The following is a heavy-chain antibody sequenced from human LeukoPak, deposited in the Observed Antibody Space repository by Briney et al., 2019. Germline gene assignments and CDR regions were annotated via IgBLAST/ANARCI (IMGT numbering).Heavy chain of an antibody. V-gene: IGHV3-15*01. D-gene: IGHD5-12*01. CDR3: TTDYPNSGYETFDY. CDR2: IKSKTDGGTT. CDR1: GFTFSCAW. Sequence: GGSLRLSCAASGFTFSCAWMSWVRQAPGRGLEWVGRIKSKTDGGTTDYAAPVKGRFTISRDDSKNTLYLQMNSLKTEDTAVYYCTTDYPNSGYETFDYWGQGTLVTVSS. J-gene: IGHJ4*02.